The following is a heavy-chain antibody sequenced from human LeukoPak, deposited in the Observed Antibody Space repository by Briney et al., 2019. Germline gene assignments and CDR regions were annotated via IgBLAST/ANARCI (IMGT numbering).Heavy chain of an antibody. CDR2: ISGSGENT. Sequence: GGSLRLSCAASGFTLSSYAMSWVRQAPGKGLEWVSAISGSGENTYYADSVKGRFTISRDNSKNTLYLQMNSLRAEDTAVYYCAKFLRIAASGHIDYWGLGTLVTVSS. CDR3: AKFLRIAASGHIDY. CDR1: GFTLSSYA. J-gene: IGHJ4*02. V-gene: IGHV3-23*01. D-gene: IGHD6-13*01.